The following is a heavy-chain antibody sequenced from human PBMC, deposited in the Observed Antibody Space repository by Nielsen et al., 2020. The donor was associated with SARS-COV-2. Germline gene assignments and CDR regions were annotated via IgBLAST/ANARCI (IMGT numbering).Heavy chain of an antibody. CDR2: FDPEDGET. CDR1: GYTLTELS. V-gene: IGHV1-24*01. CDR3: AVSRITMIVVLRAFDI. J-gene: IGHJ3*02. Sequence: VKVSCKVSGYTLTELSMHWVRQAPGKGLEWMGGFDPEDGETIYAQKFQGRVTMTEDTSTDAAYMELSSLRSEDTAVYYCAVSRITMIVVLRAFDIWGQGTMVTVSS. D-gene: IGHD3-22*01.